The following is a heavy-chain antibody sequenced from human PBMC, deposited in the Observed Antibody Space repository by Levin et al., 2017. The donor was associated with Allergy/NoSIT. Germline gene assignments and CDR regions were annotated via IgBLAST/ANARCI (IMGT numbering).Heavy chain of an antibody. V-gene: IGHV2-70*11. Sequence: QTLSLTCTFSGFSLSTSGMCVRWIRQPPGKALEWLARIDWDDDKYYSTSLKTRLTISKDTSKNQVVLTMTNMDPVDTATYYCARTTMTTVTTSHGARYYFDYWGQGTLVTASS. CDR1: GFSLSTSGMC. CDR3: ARTTMTTVTTSHGARYYFDY. D-gene: IGHD4-17*01. CDR2: IDWDDDK. J-gene: IGHJ4*02.